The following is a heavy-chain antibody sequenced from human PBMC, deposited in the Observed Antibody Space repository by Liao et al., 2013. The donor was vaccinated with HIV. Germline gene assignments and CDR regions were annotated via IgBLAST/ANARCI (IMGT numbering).Heavy chain of an antibody. V-gene: IGHV4-4*07. D-gene: IGHD7-27*01. CDR1: GGSITNNF. CDR2: MHSSGST. J-gene: IGHJ3*02. Sequence: QVQLHESGPGLVKPSETLSLTCSVSGGSITNNFWSWIRQPAGKGLEWIGRMHSSGSTDYNPSLKSRVTMSVDTSKSQFSLKLSSVTAADTAVYYCARDRPTGDGSFDIWAKGQWSASLQ. CDR3: ARDRPTGDGSFDI.